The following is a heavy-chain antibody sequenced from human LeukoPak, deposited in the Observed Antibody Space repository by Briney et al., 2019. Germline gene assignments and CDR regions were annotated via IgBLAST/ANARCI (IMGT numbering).Heavy chain of an antibody. CDR1: GFTSSSSA. CDR2: ISGSGGGT. V-gene: IGHV3-23*01. CDR3: AKSGGSSGWLY. Sequence: GGSLRLSCAASGFTSSSSAMSWVRQAPGKGLEWLSGISGSGGGTYYADSVKGRFTISRDDSKNTLYLQMHCLRAEDTAVYYCAKSGGSSGWLYWGQGTLVTVSS. J-gene: IGHJ4*02. D-gene: IGHD6-19*01.